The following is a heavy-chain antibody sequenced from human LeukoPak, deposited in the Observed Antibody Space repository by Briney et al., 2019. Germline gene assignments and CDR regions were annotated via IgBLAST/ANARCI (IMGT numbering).Heavy chain of an antibody. D-gene: IGHD3-10*01. CDR3: AREGYYGSGSPPSLYFDY. J-gene: IGHJ4*02. CDR1: GFSLSDYW. CDR2: TSSDLNVK. Sequence: GGSLRLSCVGSGFSLSDYWMHWVRQAPGKGLERVAVTSSDLNVKLYADSVKGRFTISRDNSRSTLYLQMNSLRPEDTAIYYCAREGYYGSGSPPSLYFDYWGQGTLVTVSS. V-gene: IGHV3-30*03.